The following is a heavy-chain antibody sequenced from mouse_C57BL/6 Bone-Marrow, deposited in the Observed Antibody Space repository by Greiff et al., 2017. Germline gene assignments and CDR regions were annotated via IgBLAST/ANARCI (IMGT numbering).Heavy chain of an antibody. D-gene: IGHD2-1*01. CDR3: AEEGGNGAWFAY. CDR1: GYTFTDYY. Sequence: EVQLQQSGPELVKPGASVKISCKASGYTFTDYYMNWVKQSHGKSLEWIGDINPNNGGTSYNQKFKGKATLTVDKSSSTAYMELRSLTSEDSAVYYCAEEGGNGAWFAYWGQGTLVTVSA. CDR2: INPNNGGT. J-gene: IGHJ3*01. V-gene: IGHV1-26*01.